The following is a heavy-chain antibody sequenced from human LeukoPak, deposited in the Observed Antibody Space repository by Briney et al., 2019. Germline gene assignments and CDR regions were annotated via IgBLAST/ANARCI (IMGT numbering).Heavy chain of an antibody. CDR2: IYYSGST. CDR3: ARSSSGSYDAWFDP. CDR1: GGSISSYY. D-gene: IGHD1-26*01. Sequence: SETLSLTCTVSGGSISSYYWSWIRQPPGKGLEWIGYIYYSGSTNYNPSLKSRVTISVDTSKNQFSLKLSSVTAADTAVYYCARSSSGSYDAWFDPWGQGTLVTVSS. J-gene: IGHJ5*02. V-gene: IGHV4-59*08.